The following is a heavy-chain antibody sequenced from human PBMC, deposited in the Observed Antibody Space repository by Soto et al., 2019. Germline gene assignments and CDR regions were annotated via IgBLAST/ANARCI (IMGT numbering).Heavy chain of an antibody. D-gene: IGHD3-10*01. V-gene: IGHV4-30-2*01. CDR3: ARTMVRGIIPIWFDP. J-gene: IGHJ5*02. Sequence: TLSLTCAVSGDSISSGGYSWSWIRQPPGKGLEWIGYIYHSGTSYYNPSLKSRITMSLDRSENQFSLKLNSVTAADTAVYFCARTMVRGIIPIWFDPWGQGALVTVSS. CDR1: GDSISSGGYS. CDR2: IYHSGTS.